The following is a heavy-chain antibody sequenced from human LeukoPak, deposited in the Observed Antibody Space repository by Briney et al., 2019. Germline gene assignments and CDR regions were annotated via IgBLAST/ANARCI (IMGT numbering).Heavy chain of an antibody. V-gene: IGHV4-39*01. J-gene: IGHJ4*02. D-gene: IGHD2/OR15-2a*01. CDR3: ARQVYGVTYYLRY. CDR2: IYSGGAT. CDR1: GGSINSTTDY. Sequence: SETLSLTCTVSGGSINSTTDYWGWIRQPPGKGLEWIGSIYSGGATYYNPSLKSRVTISVDTSKNQFSLKLRSVTAADTAVYYCARQVYGVTYYLRYWGQGTLVTVSS.